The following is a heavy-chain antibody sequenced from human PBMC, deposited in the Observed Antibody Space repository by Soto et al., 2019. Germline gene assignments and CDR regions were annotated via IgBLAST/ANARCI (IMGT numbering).Heavy chain of an antibody. CDR1: GYTFTGYY. CDR3: ARDSEVAVAGTSHFDY. CDR2: INPNSGGT. J-gene: IGHJ4*02. Sequence: QVQLVQSGAEVKKPGASVKVSCKASGYTFTGYYMHWVRQAPGQGLEWMGWINPNSGGTNYAQKFQGWVTITRDTSISTAYMELSRLRSDDTSVYYCARDSEVAVAGTSHFDYWGQGTLVTVSS. V-gene: IGHV1-2*04. D-gene: IGHD6-19*01.